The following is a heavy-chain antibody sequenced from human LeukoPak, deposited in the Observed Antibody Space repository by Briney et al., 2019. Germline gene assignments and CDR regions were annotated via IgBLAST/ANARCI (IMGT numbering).Heavy chain of an antibody. CDR1: GGSVSNYY. CDR3: ASHMATIPHYWYFDL. V-gene: IGHV4-34*01. CDR2: ISDRGST. D-gene: IGHD5-24*01. Sequence: ETLSLTCAVYGGSVSNYYWSWIRQPPGKGLEWIGEISDRGSTNNNPSLKSRVTISVDTSKNQFSLKLSSVTAADTAVYYCASHMATIPHYWYFDLWSRGTLVTVPS. J-gene: IGHJ2*01.